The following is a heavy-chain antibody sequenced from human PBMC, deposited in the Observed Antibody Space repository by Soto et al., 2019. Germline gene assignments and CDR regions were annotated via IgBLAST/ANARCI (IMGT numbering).Heavy chain of an antibody. Sequence: GASVKVSCKASGYTFTGYYMHWVRQAPGQGLEWMGIINPSGGSTSYAQKFQGRVTMTRDTSTSTVYMELSSLRSEDTAVYYCARDKTYGQWLVPDDYYYYGMDVWGQGTTVTVSS. CDR1: GYTFTGYY. CDR2: INPSGGST. D-gene: IGHD6-19*01. V-gene: IGHV1-46*01. J-gene: IGHJ6*02. CDR3: ARDKTYGQWLVPDDYYYYGMDV.